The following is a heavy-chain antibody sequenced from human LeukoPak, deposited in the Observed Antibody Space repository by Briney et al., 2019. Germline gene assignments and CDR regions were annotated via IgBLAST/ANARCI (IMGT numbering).Heavy chain of an antibody. D-gene: IGHD6-13*01. CDR1: GFTVSSNY. J-gene: IGHJ6*02. Sequence: GGSLRLSCAASGFTVSSNYMSWVRQAPGKGLEWVSVIYSGGSTYYADSVKGRFTISRDNSKNTLYLQMNSLRAEDTAVYYCARYWSGYSSSWYDYYGMDVWGQGTTVTVSS. V-gene: IGHV3-53*01. CDR2: IYSGGST. CDR3: ARYWSGYSSSWYDYYGMDV.